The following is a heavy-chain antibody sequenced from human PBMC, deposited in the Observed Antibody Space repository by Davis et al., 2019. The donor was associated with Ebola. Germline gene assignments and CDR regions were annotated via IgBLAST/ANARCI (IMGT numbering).Heavy chain of an antibody. CDR2: ISSSSTYI. V-gene: IGHV3-21*01. Sequence: GESLKIPCAAPGFTFSSYAMSWVRPVPGRGLEWVPSISSSSTYIYKADSVKGRFTISRDNAKNSLYLQMNSLRAGDTAVYYCARGVAAAGTPYYYGMDLWGQGTTVTVSS. D-gene: IGHD6-13*01. CDR1: GFTFSSYA. CDR3: ARGVAAAGTPYYYGMDL. J-gene: IGHJ6*02.